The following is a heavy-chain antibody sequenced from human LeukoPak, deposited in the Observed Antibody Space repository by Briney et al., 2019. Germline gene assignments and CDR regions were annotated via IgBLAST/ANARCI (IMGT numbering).Heavy chain of an antibody. J-gene: IGHJ4*02. V-gene: IGHV4-39*07. CDR3: ARAETPDYYDSSGYSY. CDR2: INHSGST. D-gene: IGHD3-22*01. Sequence: PSETLSLTCTVSGGSMSSSSYYWGWIRQPPGKGLEWIGEINHSGSTNYNPSLKSRVTISVDTSKNQFSLKLSSVTAADTAVYYCARAETPDYYDSSGYSYWGQGTLVTVSS. CDR1: GGSMSSSSYY.